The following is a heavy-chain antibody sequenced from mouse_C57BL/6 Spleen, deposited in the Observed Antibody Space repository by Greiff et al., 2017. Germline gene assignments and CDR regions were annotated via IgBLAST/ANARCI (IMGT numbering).Heavy chain of an antibody. Sequence: EVQVVESGGGLVKPGGSLKLSCAASGFTFSSYTMSWVRQTPEKRLEWVATISGGGGNTYYPDSVKGRFTISRDKDKNTLYLQMSSLRSEDTALYYCARHYGSSYFDCWGQGTTLTVSS. CDR3: ARHYGSSYFDC. J-gene: IGHJ2*01. CDR2: ISGGGGNT. CDR1: GFTFSSYT. D-gene: IGHD1-1*01. V-gene: IGHV5-9*01.